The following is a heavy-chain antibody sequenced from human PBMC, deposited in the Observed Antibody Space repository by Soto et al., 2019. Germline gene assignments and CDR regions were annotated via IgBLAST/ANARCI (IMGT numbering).Heavy chain of an antibody. Sequence: QVQLVESGGGVVQPGRSLRLSCAASGFTFSSYGMHWVRQAPGKGLEWVAVISYDGSNKYYADSVKGRFTISRDNSKNTLYLQMNSLRAEDTAVYYCAKAGGIVNYFDYWGQGTLVTVSS. J-gene: IGHJ4*02. CDR2: ISYDGSNK. CDR3: AKAGGIVNYFDY. D-gene: IGHD3-16*01. V-gene: IGHV3-30*18. CDR1: GFTFSSYG.